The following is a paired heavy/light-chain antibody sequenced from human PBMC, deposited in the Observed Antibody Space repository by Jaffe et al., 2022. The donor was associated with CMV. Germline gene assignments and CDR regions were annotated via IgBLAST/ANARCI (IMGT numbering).Heavy chain of an antibody. CDR3: AKRVGCSSTSCYKYVYYYYYYGMDV. D-gene: IGHD2-2*01. V-gene: IGHV3-23*01. J-gene: IGHJ6*02. Sequence: EVQLLESGGGLVQPGGSLRLSCAASGFTFSSYAMSWVRQAPGKGLEWVSAISGSGGSTYYADSVKGRFTISRDNSKNTLYLQMNSLRAEDTAVYYCAKRVGCSSTSCYKYVYYYYYYGMDVWGQGTTVTVSS. CDR1: GFTFSSYA. CDR2: ISGSGGST.
Light chain of an antibody. CDR2: LGS. CDR1: QSLLHSNGYNY. Sequence: DIVMTQSPLSLPVTPGEPASISCRSSQSLLHSNGYNYLDWYLQKPGKSPQLLIYLGSNRASGVPDRFSGSGSGTDFTLKISRVEAEDVGVYYCMQALQTPPLTFGGGTKVEIK. CDR3: MQALQTPPLT. J-gene: IGKJ4*01. V-gene: IGKV2-28*01.